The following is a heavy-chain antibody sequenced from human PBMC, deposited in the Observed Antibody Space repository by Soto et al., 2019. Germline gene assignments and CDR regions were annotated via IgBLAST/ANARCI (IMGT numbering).Heavy chain of an antibody. CDR3: ARDRDYGDYYYGMDV. J-gene: IGHJ6*02. Sequence: QVQLQESGPGLVKPSQTLSLTCTVSGGSISSGDYYWSWIRQPPGKGLEWIGYIYYSGSTYYNPSLKSRVTISVDTSKNQLSLKLSSVTAADTAVYYCARDRDYGDYYYGMDVWGQGTTVTVSS. V-gene: IGHV4-30-4*01. D-gene: IGHD4-17*01. CDR2: IYYSGST. CDR1: GGSISSGDYY.